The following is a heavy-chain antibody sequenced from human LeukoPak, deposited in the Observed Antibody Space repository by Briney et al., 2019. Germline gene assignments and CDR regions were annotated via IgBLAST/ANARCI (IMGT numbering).Heavy chain of an antibody. CDR2: ISDSGGDT. CDR1: GFTLSSFA. J-gene: IGHJ4*02. V-gene: IGHV3-23*01. Sequence: PGGSLRLSCAASGFTLSSFAMSWVRQAPGKGLEWVSAISDSGGDTCYADSVRGRFTVSKDNSKNTLYLQMDSLRAEDTAVYYCAKRVPYGSSSVYFDYWGRGTLVTVSS. CDR3: AKRVPYGSSSVYFDY. D-gene: IGHD6-6*01.